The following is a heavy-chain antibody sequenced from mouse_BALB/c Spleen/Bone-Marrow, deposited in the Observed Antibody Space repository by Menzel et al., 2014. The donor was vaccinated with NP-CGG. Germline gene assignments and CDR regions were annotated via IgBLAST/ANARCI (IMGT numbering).Heavy chain of an antibody. V-gene: IGHV1S81*02. Sequence: QVQLQQSGAELVKPGASVKLSCKASGYTFTSYWMHWVKQRPGQGLEWIGEIDPSTGRTDYNKKFKSQATLTVDKSSSPAYMHLSSLTSEDSAVYYCARINGYDYWGQGTTLTVSS. CDR2: IDPSTGRT. CDR3: ARINGYDY. CDR1: GYTFTSYW. D-gene: IGHD2-2*01. J-gene: IGHJ2*01.